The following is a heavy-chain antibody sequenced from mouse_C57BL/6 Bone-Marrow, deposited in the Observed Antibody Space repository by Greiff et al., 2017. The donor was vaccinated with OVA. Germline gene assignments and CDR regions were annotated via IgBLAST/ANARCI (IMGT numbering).Heavy chain of an antibody. D-gene: IGHD2-5*01. V-gene: IGHV1-76*01. Sequence: VQLQQSGAELVRPGASVKLSCKASGYTFTDYYINWVKQRPGQGLEWIARIYPGSGNTYYNEKFKGKATLTAEKSSSTAYMQLSSLTSEDSAVYYCARTDSNYGFDYWGQGTTLTVSS. CDR3: ARTDSNYGFDY. J-gene: IGHJ2*01. CDR1: GYTFTDYY. CDR2: IYPGSGNT.